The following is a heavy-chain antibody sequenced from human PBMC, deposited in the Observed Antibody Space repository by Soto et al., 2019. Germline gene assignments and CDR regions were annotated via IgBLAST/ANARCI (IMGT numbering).Heavy chain of an antibody. CDR3: ARDPWVGDIGDY. Sequence: EVQLLESGGDLIQPGGSLRLSCAASGFTFNIYAMTWVRQAPGKGLEWVSAISRYGDFTYYADSVEGRFTISRDNSKNRLYLQMNSLRAEDAAIYYCARDPWVGDIGDYWGQGTLVTVSS. J-gene: IGHJ4*02. D-gene: IGHD4-17*01. CDR2: ISRYGDFT. CDR1: GFTFNIYA. V-gene: IGHV3-23*01.